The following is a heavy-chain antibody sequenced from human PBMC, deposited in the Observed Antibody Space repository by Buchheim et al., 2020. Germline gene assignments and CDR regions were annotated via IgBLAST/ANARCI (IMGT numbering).Heavy chain of an antibody. CDR3: ARDGYDYIWGSYRLWYYYYGMDV. CDR2: IKQDGSEK. CDR1: GFTFSSYW. V-gene: IGHV3-7*01. D-gene: IGHD3-16*02. J-gene: IGHJ6*02. Sequence: EVQLVESGGGLVQPGGSLRLSCAASGFTFSSYWMSWVRQAPGKGLEWVANIKQDGSEKYYVDSVKGRFTIPRDNAKNSLYLQMNSLRAEDTAVYYCARDGYDYIWGSYRLWYYYYGMDVWGQGTT.